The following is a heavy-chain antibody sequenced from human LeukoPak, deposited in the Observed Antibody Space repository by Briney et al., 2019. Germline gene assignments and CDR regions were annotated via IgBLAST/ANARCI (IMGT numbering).Heavy chain of an antibody. CDR2: INHSGST. J-gene: IGHJ4*02. CDR3: ASGGTNNPFYY. Sequence: SETLSLTCAVYGGSFSGYYWSWIRQPPGKGLEWIGEINHSGSTNYNPSLKSRVTISVDTSKNQFSLKLSSVTAADTAVYYCASGGTNNPFYYWGQGTLVTVSS. D-gene: IGHD1-7*01. V-gene: IGHV4-34*01. CDR1: GGSFSGYY.